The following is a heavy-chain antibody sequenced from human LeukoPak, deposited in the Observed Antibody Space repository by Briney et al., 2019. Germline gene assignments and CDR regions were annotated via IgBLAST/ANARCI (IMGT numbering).Heavy chain of an antibody. J-gene: IGHJ4*02. CDR3: ARGWGRGWYADY. D-gene: IGHD6-19*01. Sequence: GASVKVSCKASGYTFTGYYIHWVRQAPGQGLEWMGWINLNSGGTNYAQKLQGRVTMTRDTSISTAYMELTRLTSDDTAVYYCARGWGRGWYADYWGQGSLVTVSS. CDR2: INLNSGGT. V-gene: IGHV1-2*02. CDR1: GYTFTGYY.